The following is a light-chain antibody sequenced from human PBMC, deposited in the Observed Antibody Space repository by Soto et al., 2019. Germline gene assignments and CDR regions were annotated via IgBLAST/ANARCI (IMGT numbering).Light chain of an antibody. Sequence: QSVLTQSPSASGTPGQRVTISCSGSSSNIGSNYVSWYQQFPGTAPKVLIYRNNQRPSGVPDRFSGSKSGTSASLAISGLRSEDEADYYCAVWDDSLSGRLFGGGTKVTVL. CDR3: AVWDDSLSGRL. CDR1: SSNIGSNY. J-gene: IGLJ2*01. V-gene: IGLV1-47*01. CDR2: RNN.